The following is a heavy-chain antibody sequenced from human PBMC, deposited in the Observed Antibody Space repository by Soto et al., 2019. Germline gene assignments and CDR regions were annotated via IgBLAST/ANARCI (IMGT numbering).Heavy chain of an antibody. CDR1: TSNLKNYA. CDR2: LTDTGGST. Sequence: EVLLSESGGGPVQPGGSLRLSCVDSTSNLKNYAMAWVRQAPGKEREWVSALTDTGGSTYYAASVKGRFTISRDNSRNTLFLQMDRLRVDDTAVYYCAKRKGAITFLHFDAWGQGTLVTVSS. J-gene: IGHJ4*02. V-gene: IGHV3-23*01. D-gene: IGHD3-16*01. CDR3: AKRKGAITFLHFDA.